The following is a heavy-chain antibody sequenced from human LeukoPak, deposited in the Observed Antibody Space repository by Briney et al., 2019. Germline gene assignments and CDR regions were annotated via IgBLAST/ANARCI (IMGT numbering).Heavy chain of an antibody. J-gene: IGHJ4*02. CDR1: GGSISSHF. Sequence: KSSETLSLTCTVSGGSISSHFWSWIRQPPGKGLEWIGYVYHSGNTYYNTSLKSRVTISVDTSKNQFSLKLSSVTAADTAVYYCARHYGIAALDCWGQGTLVTVSS. V-gene: IGHV4-59*08. D-gene: IGHD6-6*01. CDR3: ARHYGIAALDC. CDR2: VYHSGNT.